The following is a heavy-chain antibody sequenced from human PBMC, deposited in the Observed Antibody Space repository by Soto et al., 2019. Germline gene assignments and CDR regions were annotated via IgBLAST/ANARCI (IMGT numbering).Heavy chain of an antibody. V-gene: IGHV2-5*02. CDR3: AHRFDWYYFNY. CDR2: IYWDDDK. J-gene: IGHJ4*02. CDR1: GFSLSTSEVG. Sequence: QITLKESGPTLLKPTQTLTLTCTFSGFSLSTSEVGVGWIRQPPGKALKWLALIYWDDDKRYSPSLRGRLTITRDSSQNQVVLTMTNVEPVDTATYYCAHRFDWYYFNYWGQGSLVTVSS. D-gene: IGHD3-9*01.